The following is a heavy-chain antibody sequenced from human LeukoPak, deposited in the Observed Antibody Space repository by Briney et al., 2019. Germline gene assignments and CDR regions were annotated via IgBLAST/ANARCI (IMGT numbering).Heavy chain of an antibody. CDR1: GYTFTSYA. CDR3: ARGGMDV. CDR2: INAGNSNT. J-gene: IGHJ6*02. V-gene: IGHV1-3*01. Sequence: ASVKVSCKASGYTFTSYAMHWVRQAPGQRLEWMGWINAGNSNTKYSQKFQGRVTITRDTSASTAYMELSSLRSEDTAVYYCARGGMDVWGQGTTVTVSS.